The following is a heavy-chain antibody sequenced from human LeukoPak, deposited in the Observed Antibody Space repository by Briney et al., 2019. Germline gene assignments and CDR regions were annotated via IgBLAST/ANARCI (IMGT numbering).Heavy chain of an antibody. D-gene: IGHD3-16*01. J-gene: IGHJ3*02. V-gene: IGHV5-51*01. CDR2: IYPSDSDT. Sequence: GESLKISCKGSGYDLTTYWIAWVRQMPGKGLEWMGIIYPSDSDTRYRPSFQGQVTISADKSISTAYLQWSSLKASDTAMYYCARLSGHIGGAFEIWGQGTMVTISS. CDR3: ARLSGHIGGAFEI. CDR1: GYDLTTYW.